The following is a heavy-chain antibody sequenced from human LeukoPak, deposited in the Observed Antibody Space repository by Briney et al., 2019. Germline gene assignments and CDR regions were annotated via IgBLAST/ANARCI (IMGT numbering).Heavy chain of an antibody. J-gene: IGHJ4*02. Sequence: QPGGSLRLSCAASGFTFSRYYMHWVRQAPGKGLVWVSRINSDGSSTTYADSVKGRFTISRDNAKNTLYLQMNSLKVEDTAVYYCTRVFVGDECSSSGYWGQGTLVTVSS. V-gene: IGHV3-74*01. CDR3: TRVFVGDECSSSGY. CDR1: GFTFSRYY. CDR2: INSDGSST. D-gene: IGHD6-13*01.